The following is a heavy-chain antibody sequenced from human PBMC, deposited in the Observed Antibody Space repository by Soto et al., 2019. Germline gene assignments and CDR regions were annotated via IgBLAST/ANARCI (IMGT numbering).Heavy chain of an antibody. CDR3: ARDGVDTATGYYCGMDV. CDR1: GYTFTSYG. D-gene: IGHD5-18*01. Sequence: QVQLVQSGAEVKKPGASVKVSCKASGYTFTSYGISWVRQAPGQGLEWMGWISAYNVNTNYAQKRQGRVTITTDTSTSTAYMELRSLRSDDPAVYYCARDGVDTATGYYCGMDVWGQGTTVTVSS. J-gene: IGHJ6*02. V-gene: IGHV1-18*01. CDR2: ISAYNVNT.